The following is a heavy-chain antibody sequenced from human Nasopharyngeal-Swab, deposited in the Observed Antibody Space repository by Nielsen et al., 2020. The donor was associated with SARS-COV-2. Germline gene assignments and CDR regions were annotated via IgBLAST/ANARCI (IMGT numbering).Heavy chain of an antibody. J-gene: IGHJ4*02. CDR2: IYYSGST. D-gene: IGHD1-20*01. Sequence: SETLSLTCAVYGGSFSGYYWGWIRQPPGKGLEWIGSIYYSGSTNYNPSLKSRVTISVDTSKNQFSLKLSSVTAADTAVYYCARGYNWTRGFVSRGFDYWGQGTLVTVSS. V-gene: IGHV4-34*01. CDR1: GGSFSGYY. CDR3: ARGYNWTRGFVSRGFDY.